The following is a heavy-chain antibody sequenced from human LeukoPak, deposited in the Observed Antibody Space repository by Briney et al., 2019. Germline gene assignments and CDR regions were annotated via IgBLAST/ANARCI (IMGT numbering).Heavy chain of an antibody. J-gene: IGHJ6*02. CDR3: ARAKYHSGGWFGYYYYGMDV. CDR1: GFTFSSYW. V-gene: IGHV3-7*03. D-gene: IGHD6-19*01. CDR2: IKQDGSEK. Sequence: PGGSLRLSCAASGFTFSSYWMSWVRQAPGKGLEWVANIKQDGSEKYYVDSVKGRFTISRDNAKNSLYLQMNSLRAEDTAVYYCARAKYHSGGWFGYYYYGMDVWGQGTTVTVSS.